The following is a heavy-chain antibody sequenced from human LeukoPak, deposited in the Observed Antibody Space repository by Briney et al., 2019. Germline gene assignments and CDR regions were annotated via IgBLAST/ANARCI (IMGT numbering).Heavy chain of an antibody. V-gene: IGHV3-30*03. Sequence: GGSLRLSCVASGFSFSSYGMYWVRQAPGKGLEWVAIISNDGSRKYYAHSVEGRFTISRDNSKNTLYLQMDSLRAEDTAVYYCARDRAWNYFDYWGQGTLVTVSS. CDR1: GFSFSSYG. CDR2: ISNDGSRK. J-gene: IGHJ4*02. D-gene: IGHD3-3*01. CDR3: ARDRAWNYFDY.